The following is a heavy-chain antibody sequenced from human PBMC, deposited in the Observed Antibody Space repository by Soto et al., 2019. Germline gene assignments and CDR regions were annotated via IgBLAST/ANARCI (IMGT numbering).Heavy chain of an antibody. J-gene: IGHJ6*02. CDR3: ANVLSSSPRYYGMDV. CDR2: ISYDGSNK. Sequence: PGGSLRLSCAASGFTFSSYGMHWVRQCPGKGLELVAVISYDGSNKYYADSVKGRFTISRDNSKNTLYLQMNSLRAEDTAVYYCANVLSSSPRYYGMDVWGQGTTVTVSS. CDR1: GFTFSSYG. V-gene: IGHV3-30*18. D-gene: IGHD6-6*01.